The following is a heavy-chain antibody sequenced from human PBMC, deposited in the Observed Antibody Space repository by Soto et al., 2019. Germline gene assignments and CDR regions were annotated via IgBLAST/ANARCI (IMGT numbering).Heavy chain of an antibody. V-gene: IGHV4-59*01. J-gene: IGHJ5*02. Sequence: LSLTCTVSGGSLSTYYWSWIRQPPGKGLEWIVYMSYSGSSNYNPSLKSRVIMSVDTSKNQVSLKLSSVTAADTAIYYCARTRITSTAATFDPWGQGTLVTVSS. CDR1: GGSLSTYY. D-gene: IGHD1-20*01. CDR3: ARTRITSTAATFDP. CDR2: MSYSGSS.